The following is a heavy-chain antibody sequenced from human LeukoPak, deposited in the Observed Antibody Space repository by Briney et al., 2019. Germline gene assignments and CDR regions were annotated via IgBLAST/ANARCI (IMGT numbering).Heavy chain of an antibody. CDR1: GGSFSAYY. J-gene: IGHJ4*02. Sequence: SETLSLTCAVYGGSFSAYYWSWIRQPPGKGLEWIGEVNHSGSTNYNPSLKSRVTVSGDTSKNQFSLKLTSVTVADTAVYYCARGRTYYYDSSGYVPYYFDYWGQGTLVTVSS. D-gene: IGHD3-22*01. CDR2: VNHSGST. CDR3: ARGRTYYYDSSGYVPYYFDY. V-gene: IGHV4-34*01.